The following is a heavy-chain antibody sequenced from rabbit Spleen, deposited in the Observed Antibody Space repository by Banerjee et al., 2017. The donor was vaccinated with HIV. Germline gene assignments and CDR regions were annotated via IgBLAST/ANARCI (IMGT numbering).Heavy chain of an antibody. CDR2: VGSGATGNT. J-gene: IGHJ3*01. Sequence: QSLEESGGDLVKPGASLTLTCTASGFSFSSRYYMCWVRQAPGKGLEWIGCVGSGATGNTYYASWARGRFTISKTSSTTLTLQMTSLTATDMATYFCVRGVSSSNHGDLWGQGTLVTVS. CDR1: GFSFSSRYY. V-gene: IGHV1S40*01. D-gene: IGHD1-1*01. CDR3: VRGVSSSNHGDL.